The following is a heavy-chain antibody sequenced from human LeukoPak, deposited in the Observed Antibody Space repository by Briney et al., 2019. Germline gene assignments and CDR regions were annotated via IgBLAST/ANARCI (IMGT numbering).Heavy chain of an antibody. CDR1: GFTFSTYA. J-gene: IGHJ6*02. Sequence: GGSLRLSCTAFGFTFSTYAMHWVRQAPGKGLEWVAVISYDGSNKYYADSVKGRFTFSRDNSKNTLYLQMNSLRAEDTAVYYCARVAYPSLNYYYGMDVWGQGTTVTVSS. CDR2: ISYDGSNK. D-gene: IGHD2-2*01. CDR3: ARVAYPSLNYYYGMDV. V-gene: IGHV3-30-3*01.